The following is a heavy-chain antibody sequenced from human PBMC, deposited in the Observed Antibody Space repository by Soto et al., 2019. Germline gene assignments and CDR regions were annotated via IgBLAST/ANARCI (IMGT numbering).Heavy chain of an antibody. CDR1: CYTLSRSC. CDR2: ISAYNGNT. J-gene: IGHJ6*02. Sequence: GGPLKGSCKAFCYTLSRSCISWVRQAPGQGLEWMGWISAYNGNTNYAQKLQGRVTMTTDTSTSTAYMELRSLRSDDTAVYYCARGNGGMDVWGQGTTVTVSS. CDR3: ARGNGGMDV. V-gene: IGHV1-18*01.